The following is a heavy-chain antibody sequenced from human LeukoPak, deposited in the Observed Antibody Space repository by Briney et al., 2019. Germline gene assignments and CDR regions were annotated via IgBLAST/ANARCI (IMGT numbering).Heavy chain of an antibody. Sequence: ASVKVSCKASGYTFTGYYMHWVRQAPGQGLEWMGRINPNSGGTNYAQKFQGRVTMTRDTSISTAYMELSRLRSDDTAVYYCASREVGLDYYMDVWGKGTTVTVSS. D-gene: IGHD1-26*01. V-gene: IGHV1-2*06. CDR1: GYTFTGYY. CDR3: ASREVGLDYYMDV. CDR2: INPNSGGT. J-gene: IGHJ6*03.